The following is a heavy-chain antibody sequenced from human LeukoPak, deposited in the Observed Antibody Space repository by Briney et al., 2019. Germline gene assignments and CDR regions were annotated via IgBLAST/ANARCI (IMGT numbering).Heavy chain of an antibody. V-gene: IGHV1-2*02. Sequence: ASVKVSCKASGYTFTCYYMHWVRQAPGQGLEWMGWINPNSGGTNYAQKFQGRVTMTRDTSISTAYMELSRLRSDDTAVYYCARATYYYGSGSYYNGPPPYFDYWGQGTLVTVSS. CDR3: ARATYYYGSGSYYNGPPPYFDY. CDR1: GYTFTCYY. D-gene: IGHD3-10*01. J-gene: IGHJ4*02. CDR2: INPNSGGT.